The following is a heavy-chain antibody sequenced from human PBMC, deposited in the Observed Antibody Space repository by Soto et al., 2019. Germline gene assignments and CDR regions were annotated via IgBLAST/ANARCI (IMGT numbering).Heavy chain of an antibody. CDR2: ISGSGGST. Sequence: EVQLLESGGGLVQPGGSLRLSCAASGFTFSSYAMSWVRQAPGKGREWVSAISGSGGSTYYADSVKGRFTISRDNSKNTLYLQMNSLRAEDTAVYYCAKLGAIGGSSSYVYDYWGQGTLVTVSS. J-gene: IGHJ4*02. CDR3: AKLGAIGGSSSYVYDY. D-gene: IGHD6-6*01. CDR1: GFTFSSYA. V-gene: IGHV3-23*01.